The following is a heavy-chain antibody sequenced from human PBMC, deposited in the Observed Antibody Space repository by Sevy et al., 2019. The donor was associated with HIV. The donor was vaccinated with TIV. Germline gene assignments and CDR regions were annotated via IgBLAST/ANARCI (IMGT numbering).Heavy chain of an antibody. CDR2: IKSKTDGGTT. D-gene: IGHD3-16*02. J-gene: IGHJ4*02. V-gene: IGHV3-15*01. Sequence: GESLKISCAVSGFTFINAWMTWVRQAPGKGLEWVGRIKSKTDGGTTLYAAPVKGRFTISRDDSKNTLFLNMNNLKIEDTAIYYCVTPRGFYHSDWGQGTLVTVSS. CDR3: VTPRGFYHSD. CDR1: GFTFINAW.